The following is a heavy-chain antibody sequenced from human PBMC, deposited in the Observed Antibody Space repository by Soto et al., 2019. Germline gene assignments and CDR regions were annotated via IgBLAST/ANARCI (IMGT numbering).Heavy chain of an antibody. CDR2: IYWDDDK. CDR1: GFSLSTIGVG. CDR3: AHRLTMTTSVGYFHH. V-gene: IGHV2-5*02. D-gene: IGHD4-17*01. Sequence: QITLKESGPTLVKPTQTLTLTCTFSGFSLSTIGVGVGWIRQPPGKALEWLAIIYWDDDKRYSPSLKSRLTIAKDTYKNQVVLTMTNMDPVDTATYYCAHRLTMTTSVGYFHHWGQGTLVTVSS. J-gene: IGHJ1*01.